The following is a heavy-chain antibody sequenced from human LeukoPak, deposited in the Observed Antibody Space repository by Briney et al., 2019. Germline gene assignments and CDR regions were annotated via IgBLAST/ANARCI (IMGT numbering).Heavy chain of an antibody. J-gene: IGHJ3*02. D-gene: IGHD3-22*01. V-gene: IGHV4-59*01. Sequence: SETLSLTCTVSGGSISSYYWSWIRQPPGKGLEWIGYIYYSGSTNYNPSLKSRVTISVDTSKNQFSLKLSSVTAADTAVYYCARVRMGRYYDGPDAFDIWGQGTMVTVSS. CDR3: ARVRMGRYYDGPDAFDI. CDR2: IYYSGST. CDR1: GGSISSYY.